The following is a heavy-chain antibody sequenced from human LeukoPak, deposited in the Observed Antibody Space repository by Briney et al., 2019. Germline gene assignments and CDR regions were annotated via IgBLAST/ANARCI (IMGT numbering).Heavy chain of an antibody. V-gene: IGHV5-51*01. J-gene: IGHJ6*03. CDR3: ARHATSATTRRYFYMDV. CDR1: GYSFSSYW. D-gene: IGHD4-11*01. Sequence: GESLKISCKGSGYSFSSYWIGWVRQMPGKGLEWMGIIYPGDSDTRYSPSFQGQVTISADKSISTAYLQWSSLKASDTAMYYCARHATSATTRRYFYMDVWGKGTTVTVSS. CDR2: IYPGDSDT.